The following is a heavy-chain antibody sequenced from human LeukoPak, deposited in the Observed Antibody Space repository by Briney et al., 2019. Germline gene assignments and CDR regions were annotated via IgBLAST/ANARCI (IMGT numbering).Heavy chain of an antibody. CDR3: AREMTYTGGWGPFDY. V-gene: IGHV4-59*01. CDR2: ICHTGST. Sequence: PSETLSLTCTVSGGSISGYCWDWIRQAPGKGLEWIGYICHTGSTNSNPALKSRVILSVDTSKNQFSLRLTSVTAADTAVYFCAREMTYTGGWGPFDYWGPGALLTVSS. J-gene: IGHJ4*02. D-gene: IGHD6-19*01. CDR1: GGSISGYC.